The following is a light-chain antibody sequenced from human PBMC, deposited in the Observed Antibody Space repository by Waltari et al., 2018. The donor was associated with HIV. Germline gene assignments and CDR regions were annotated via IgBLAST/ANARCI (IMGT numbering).Light chain of an antibody. CDR1: NNNVGFQG. CDR2: RNN. V-gene: IGLV10-54*04. Sequence: QAGLTQPPSVSKGLRQTATLTCTGNNNNVGFQGAAWLQQRPGHPPKLLSYRNNNRPSGISERFSASVSGNTASLTIAGLQPEDEADYYCSAWDSSLNVWMFGGGTKLTVL. J-gene: IGLJ3*02. CDR3: SAWDSSLNVWM.